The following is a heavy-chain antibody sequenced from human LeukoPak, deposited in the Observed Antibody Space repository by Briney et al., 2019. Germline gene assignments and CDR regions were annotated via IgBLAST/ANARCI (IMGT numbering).Heavy chain of an antibody. CDR2: ISNSSSYI. Sequence: AGSLRLACAASGFTFSSYSTNWVRQAPGKGLEWVSSISNSSSYIYYADSVKGGFTISRDNAKNSLYLQMNSLRAEDTAVYYCARLAATNDAFDIWGQGTMVTVSS. V-gene: IGHV3-21*01. CDR3: ARLAATNDAFDI. D-gene: IGHD2-15*01. J-gene: IGHJ3*02. CDR1: GFTFSSYS.